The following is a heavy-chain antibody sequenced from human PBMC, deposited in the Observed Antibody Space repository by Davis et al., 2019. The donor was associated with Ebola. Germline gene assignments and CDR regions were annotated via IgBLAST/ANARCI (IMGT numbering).Heavy chain of an antibody. D-gene: IGHD1-14*01. Sequence: PGGSLRLSCAASGFTFTSYGMHWVRQAPGKGLEWVAVISLDGSNEYYADSVKGRFTISRDNSKNTLFLQMNSLRAEDTAVYYCAKGNRPEARGNEFFHYWGQGTLVTVSS. J-gene: IGHJ1*01. CDR3: AKGNRPEARGNEFFHY. CDR1: GFTFTSYG. CDR2: ISLDGSNE. V-gene: IGHV3-30*18.